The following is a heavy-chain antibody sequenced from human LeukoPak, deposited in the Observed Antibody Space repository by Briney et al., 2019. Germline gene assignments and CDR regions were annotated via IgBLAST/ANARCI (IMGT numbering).Heavy chain of an antibody. V-gene: IGHV3-48*01. Sequence: GGSLRLSCAASGFSFSTYSMNWVRQAPGKGLEWVSYISSTSSTKNYADSVKGRFTISRDNAKNSLYLQMNSLRAEDTAVYYCAKALFDYWGQGTLVTVSS. CDR1: GFSFSTYS. CDR2: ISSTSSTK. CDR3: AKALFDY. J-gene: IGHJ4*02.